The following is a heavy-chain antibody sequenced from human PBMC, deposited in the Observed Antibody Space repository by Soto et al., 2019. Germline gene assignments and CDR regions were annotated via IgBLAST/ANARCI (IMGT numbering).Heavy chain of an antibody. CDR2: IYDSGNT. D-gene: IGHD3-9*01. J-gene: IGHJ4*02. V-gene: IGHV4-30-2*01. CDR3: ARLRPDYDILTGYYLPPYYFDY. CDR1: GGSISGSTYS. Sequence: SETLSLTCAVSGGSISGSTYSWSWIRQPPGKGLEWIGYIYDSGNTYYNPSLKSQFSISVDRSKNQFSLKLSSVTAADTAVYYCARLRPDYDILTGYYLPPYYFDYWGQGTLVTVS.